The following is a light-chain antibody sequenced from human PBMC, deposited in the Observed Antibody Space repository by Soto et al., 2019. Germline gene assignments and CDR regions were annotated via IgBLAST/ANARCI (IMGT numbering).Light chain of an antibody. V-gene: IGLV2-14*01. Sequence: QSALTQPASVSGSPGQSITISCTGTSSDVGGYNYVSWFQQHPGKAPKLMIYEVSNRPSGVSNRFSGSKSGNTASLTISGLQAGDEAAYDCSSYTSGGYVFGTGTKVTVL. CDR3: SSYTSGGYV. J-gene: IGLJ1*01. CDR2: EVS. CDR1: SSDVGGYNY.